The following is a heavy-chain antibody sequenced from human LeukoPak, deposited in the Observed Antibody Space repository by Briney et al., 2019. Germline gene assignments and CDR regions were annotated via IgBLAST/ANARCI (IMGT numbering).Heavy chain of an antibody. J-gene: IGHJ4*02. Sequence: GGSLRLSCAASGFTFSSYGMHWVRQAPGKGLEWVAVIWYDGSNKYYADSVKGRFTISRDNSKNTLYLQMNSLRAEDTAVYYCARVTGSGWHEWYYFDYWGQGTLVTVSS. CDR2: IWYDGSNK. CDR3: ARVTGSGWHEWYYFDY. CDR1: GFTFSSYG. D-gene: IGHD6-19*01. V-gene: IGHV3-33*01.